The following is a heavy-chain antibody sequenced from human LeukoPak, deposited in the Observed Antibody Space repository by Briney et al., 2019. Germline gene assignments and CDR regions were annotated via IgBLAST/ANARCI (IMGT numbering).Heavy chain of an antibody. CDR2: IYSGGST. CDR1: GFTVSSNY. D-gene: IGHD3-10*01. V-gene: IGHV3-53*01. CDR3: AKGPTRNYYGSGSFDY. Sequence: GGSLRLSCAASGFTVSSNYMSWVRQAPGKGLEWVSVIYSGGSTYYADSVKGRFTISRDNSKNTLYLQMNSLRAEDTAVYYCAKGPTRNYYGSGSFDYWGQGTLVTVSS. J-gene: IGHJ4*02.